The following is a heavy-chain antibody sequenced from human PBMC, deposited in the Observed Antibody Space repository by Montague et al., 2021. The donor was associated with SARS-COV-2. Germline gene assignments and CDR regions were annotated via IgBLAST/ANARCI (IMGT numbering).Heavy chain of an antibody. Sequence: SETLSLTCTVSGGSISSYFWSWIRQSPGKGLKWIGYTYYSGVANYNPSLRSRVTISLDTSKNQFSLNLRSVTAADTAVYYCARSVVGGTYRHTRWFDPWGQGTLVTVFS. V-gene: IGHV4-59*13. J-gene: IGHJ5*02. CDR2: TYYSGVA. D-gene: IGHD3-16*02. CDR1: GGSISSYF. CDR3: ARSVVGGTYRHTRWFDP.